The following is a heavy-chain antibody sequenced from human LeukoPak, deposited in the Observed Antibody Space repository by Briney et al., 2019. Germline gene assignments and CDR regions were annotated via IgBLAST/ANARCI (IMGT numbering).Heavy chain of an antibody. Sequence: GASVKVSCKASGGTFSSYAISWVRQAPGLGLEWMGWVFPNNGGTNYAQKFHGRVTMTRDTSISTAYMELSRLRSDDTAVYYCARVAATTPMAHAFDIWGQGTMVTVSS. CDR3: ARVAATTPMAHAFDI. CDR1: GGTFSSYA. V-gene: IGHV1-2*02. CDR2: VFPNNGGT. J-gene: IGHJ3*02. D-gene: IGHD5-12*01.